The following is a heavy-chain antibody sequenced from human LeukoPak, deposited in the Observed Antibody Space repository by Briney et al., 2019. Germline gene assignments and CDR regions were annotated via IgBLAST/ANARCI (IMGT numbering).Heavy chain of an antibody. CDR1: GFTFDDYA. Sequence: GGSLRLSCAASGFTFDDYAMHWVRQAPGKGLEWVSSISWNGGSRGYADSVKGRFTISRDNAKNSLYLQMNSLRAEDTAVYYCATDTNSGSSDYYYGMDVWGQGTTVTVSS. D-gene: IGHD1-26*01. CDR3: ATDTNSGSSDYYYGMDV. J-gene: IGHJ6*02. CDR2: ISWNGGSR. V-gene: IGHV3-9*01.